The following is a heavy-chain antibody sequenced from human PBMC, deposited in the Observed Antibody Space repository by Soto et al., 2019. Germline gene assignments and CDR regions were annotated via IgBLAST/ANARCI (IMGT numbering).Heavy chain of an antibody. Sequence: QITLKESGPTLVRPTQTLTLTCTFSGFSLSTGGVGVGWIRQPPGKALEWLALIYWDDDKRYSPSLKSRLTTTKDTSKNQVVLTLTNMDPVDTATYYCVHSRCGGDCLQSYSSHYYYGMDVWGQGTTVTVSS. D-gene: IGHD2-21*02. CDR1: GFSLSTGGVG. CDR2: IYWDDDK. J-gene: IGHJ6*02. CDR3: VHSRCGGDCLQSYSSHYYYGMDV. V-gene: IGHV2-5*02.